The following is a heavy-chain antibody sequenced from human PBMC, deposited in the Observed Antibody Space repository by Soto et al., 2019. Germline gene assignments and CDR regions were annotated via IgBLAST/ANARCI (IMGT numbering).Heavy chain of an antibody. CDR3: ARDIDFRGYNSSYGMDV. D-gene: IGHD3-9*01. Sequence: ASVKVSCKASGYTFTSYVMHWVRQAPGQRLEWMGWINAGNGNTKYSQNLQGRVTITRDTSASTAYMELSSLRSEDTAVYYCARDIDFRGYNSSYGMDVWGQGTTVTVSS. J-gene: IGHJ6*02. CDR2: INAGNGNT. V-gene: IGHV1-3*01. CDR1: GYTFTSYV.